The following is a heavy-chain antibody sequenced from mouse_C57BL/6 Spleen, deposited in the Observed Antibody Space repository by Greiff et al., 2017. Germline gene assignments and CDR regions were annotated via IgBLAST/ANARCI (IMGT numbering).Heavy chain of an antibody. V-gene: IGHV1-81*01. CDR1: GYTFTSYG. J-gene: IGHJ3*01. CDR3: ARGGGYYFAY. CDR2: INPSSGNT. Sequence: QVHLKQSGAELARPGASVKLSCKASGYTFTSYGIHWVKQSPGQGLEWIGDINPSSGNTYYNEKFKGKATLTADKSSSTAYMELRSLTSEDSAVYCCARGGGYYFAYWGQGTLVTVSA. D-gene: IGHD3-1*01.